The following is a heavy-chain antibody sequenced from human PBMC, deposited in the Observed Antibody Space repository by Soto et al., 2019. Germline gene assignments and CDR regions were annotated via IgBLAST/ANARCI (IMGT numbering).Heavy chain of an antibody. J-gene: IGHJ5*02. Sequence: ASVKVSCKASGYTFTSYYMHWVRQAPGQGLEWMGIINPSGGSTSYAQKFQGRVTMTRDTSTSTVYMELSSLRSEDTAVYYCARADCSSTSCYLGRWFDPWGQGTLVTVSS. CDR2: INPSGGST. V-gene: IGHV1-46*01. CDR3: ARADCSSTSCYLGRWFDP. CDR1: GYTFTSYY. D-gene: IGHD2-2*01.